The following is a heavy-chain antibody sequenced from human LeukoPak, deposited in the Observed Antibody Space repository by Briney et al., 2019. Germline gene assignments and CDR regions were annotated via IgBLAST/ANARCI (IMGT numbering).Heavy chain of an antibody. J-gene: IGHJ4*02. CDR1: GFTFSSYS. Sequence: PGGSLRLSCAASGFTFSSYSMNWVRQAPGKRLEWVSSISSSSSYIYYADSVKGRFTISRDNAKNSLYLQMNSLRAEDTAVYYCARWEGYGDYEVRVYDYWGQGTLVTVSS. CDR2: ISSSSSYI. V-gene: IGHV3-21*01. D-gene: IGHD4-17*01. CDR3: ARWEGYGDYEVRVYDY.